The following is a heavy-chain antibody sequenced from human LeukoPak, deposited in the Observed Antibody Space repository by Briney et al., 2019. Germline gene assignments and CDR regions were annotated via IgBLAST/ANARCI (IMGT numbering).Heavy chain of an antibody. CDR3: ARDDRRWFVEGSAFDI. D-gene: IGHD3-10*01. J-gene: IGHJ3*02. V-gene: IGHV3-7*01. CDR1: GFTFSSYW. CDR2: IKRDGSEK. Sequence: PGGSLRLSCAASGFTFSSYWVSWVRQAPGKGLEWVANIKRDGSEKYYVDSVKGRFTISRDNAKNSLYLQMNSRRAEETAVYYCARDDRRWFVEGSAFDIWGQGTMVTVSS.